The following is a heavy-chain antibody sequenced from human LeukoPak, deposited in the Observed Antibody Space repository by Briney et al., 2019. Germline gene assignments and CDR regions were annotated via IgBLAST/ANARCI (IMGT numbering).Heavy chain of an antibody. CDR2: IIPIFGTA. D-gene: IGHD3-22*01. Sequence: GASVKVSCKASGYTFTSYGISWVRQAPGQGLEWMGGIIPIFGTANYAQKFQGRVTITADKCTSTAYMELSSLRSEDTAVYYCARDRGYYDSSCYYQNPFDYWGQGTLVTVSS. J-gene: IGHJ4*02. CDR1: GYTFTSYG. V-gene: IGHV1-69*06. CDR3: ARDRGYYDSSCYYQNPFDY.